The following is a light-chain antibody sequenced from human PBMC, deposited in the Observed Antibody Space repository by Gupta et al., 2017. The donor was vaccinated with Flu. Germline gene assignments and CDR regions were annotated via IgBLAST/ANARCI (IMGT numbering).Light chain of an antibody. J-gene: IGLJ1*01. Sequence: QSVLTQPPTASGAPGQRVSISCSGSSSNIGSKTVNWYQHFPGTAPKIILYSDSQRPSGVPDRFSGSKSGTSASLAISGLQSEDEADYYCAAYDDSLNEFVFGTGTKVTVL. CDR1: SSNIGSKT. CDR3: AAYDDSLNEFV. CDR2: SDS. V-gene: IGLV1-44*01.